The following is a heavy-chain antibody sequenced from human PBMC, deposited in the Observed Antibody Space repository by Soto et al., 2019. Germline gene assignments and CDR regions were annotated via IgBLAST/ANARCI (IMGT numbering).Heavy chain of an antibody. J-gene: IGHJ3*02. D-gene: IGHD6-13*01. CDR3: AKDLTTAAAGTAFDI. Sequence: PGGSLRLSCAASGFTFSNAWMSWVRQAPGKGLEWVGRIKSKTDGGTTDYAAPVKGRFTISRDDSKNTLYLQMNSLRPEDTALYYCAKDLTTAAAGTAFDIWGQGTMVTVSS. CDR2: IKSKTDGGTT. CDR1: GFTFSNAW. V-gene: IGHV3-15*05.